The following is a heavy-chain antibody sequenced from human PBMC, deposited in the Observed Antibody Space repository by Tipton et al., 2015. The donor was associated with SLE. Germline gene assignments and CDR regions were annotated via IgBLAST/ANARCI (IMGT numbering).Heavy chain of an antibody. CDR1: GYSISSGYH. CDR2: IYHSGST. V-gene: IGHV4-38-2*02. D-gene: IGHD6-6*01. CDR3: ARELQQLVAFDI. J-gene: IGHJ3*02. Sequence: TLSLTCTVSGYSISSGYHWGWIRQPPGKGLEWIGSIYHSGSTYYNPSLKSRVTISVDTSKNQFSLKLSSVTAADTAVYYCARELQQLVAFDIWGQGTMVTVSS.